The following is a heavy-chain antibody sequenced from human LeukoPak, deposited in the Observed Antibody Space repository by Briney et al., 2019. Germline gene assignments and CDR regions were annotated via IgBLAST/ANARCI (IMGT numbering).Heavy chain of an antibody. CDR1: GGSISSYY. CDR2: IYYSAST. D-gene: IGHD3-10*01. V-gene: IGHV4-59*01. J-gene: IGHJ4*02. Sequence: SETLSLTCTVSGGSISSYYWSWIRQTPGKGLEWIGYIYYSASTNYNPSLKSRVTISVDTSKNQFSLKLSSVTAADTAVYYCARVRTYYYGSGSYYNMYYFDYWGQGTLVTVSS. CDR3: ARVRTYYYGSGSYYNMYYFDY.